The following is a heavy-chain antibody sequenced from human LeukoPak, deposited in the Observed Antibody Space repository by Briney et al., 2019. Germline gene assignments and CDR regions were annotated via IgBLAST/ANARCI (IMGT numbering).Heavy chain of an antibody. J-gene: IGHJ1*01. V-gene: IGHV4-39*01. D-gene: IGHD3-22*01. CDR2: IYYSGRT. Sequence: SETLSLTCSVSGDSVGRSDSYWDWIRQPPGKGLEWIGTIYYSGRTYYSPSLKSRVTMSVDPSNNQFSLNLRSVTAADTALYYCARRRYYDGSGYLEWGQGTLLSVSS. CDR1: GDSVGRSDSY. CDR3: ARRRYYDGSGYLE.